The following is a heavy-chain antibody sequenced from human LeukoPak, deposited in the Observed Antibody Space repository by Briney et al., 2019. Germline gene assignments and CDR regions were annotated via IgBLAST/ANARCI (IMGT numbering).Heavy chain of an antibody. CDR3: AKDFEGIVVVVAATLTY. J-gene: IGHJ4*02. D-gene: IGHD2-15*01. V-gene: IGHV3-23*01. Sequence: PGASLRLSCAASGFTFSSYAMGWVRQAPGKGLEWVSAISGSGGSTYYADSVKGRFTISRDNSKNTLYLQMNSLRAEDTAVYYCAKDFEGIVVVVAATLTYWGQGTLVIVSS. CDR2: ISGSGGST. CDR1: GFTFSSYA.